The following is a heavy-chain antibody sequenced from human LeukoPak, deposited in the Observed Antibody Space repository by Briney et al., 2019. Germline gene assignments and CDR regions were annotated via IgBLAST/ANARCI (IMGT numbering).Heavy chain of an antibody. CDR2: LFNSGVT. CDR1: GASISSTGYY. V-gene: IGHV4-39*01. CDR3: ARHRVASAYSSFDY. D-gene: IGHD2-15*01. Sequence: SETRSLTCTVSGASISSTGYYWGWIRQSPGKRLEWIGSLFNSGVTYYSPSLKSRVSTSVDTSNNHFSLRLTSLTAADTAIYYCARHRVASAYSSFDYWGQGTLVTVSS. J-gene: IGHJ4*02.